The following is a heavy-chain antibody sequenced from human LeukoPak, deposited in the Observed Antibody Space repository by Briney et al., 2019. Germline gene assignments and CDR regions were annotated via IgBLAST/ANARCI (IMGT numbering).Heavy chain of an antibody. CDR3: ARVAPAGTHPDY. V-gene: IGHV3-11*04. J-gene: IGHJ4*02. CDR2: ISSSGSTI. CDR1: GFTFSNCY. D-gene: IGHD6-13*01. Sequence: GGSLRLSCAASGFTFSNCYMSWIRQAPGKGLEWVSYISSSGSTIYYADSVKGRFTISRDNAKNSLYLQMSSLRAEDTAVYYCARVAPAGTHPDYWGQGTLVTVSS.